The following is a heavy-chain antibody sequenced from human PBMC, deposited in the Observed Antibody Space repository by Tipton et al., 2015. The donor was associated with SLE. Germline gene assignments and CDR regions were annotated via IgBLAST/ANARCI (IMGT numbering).Heavy chain of an antibody. V-gene: IGHV4-39*07. CDR2: IYYSGST. D-gene: IGHD2-2*01. CDR3: ARGYQLPLGPYYYYMDV. J-gene: IGHJ6*03. CDR1: GGSISSSSYY. Sequence: TLSLTCTVSGGSISSSSYYWGWIRQPPGKGLEWIGSIYYSGSTNYNPSLKSRVTISVDTSKNQFSLKLSSVTAADTAVYYCARGYQLPLGPYYYYMDVWGKGTTVTVSS.